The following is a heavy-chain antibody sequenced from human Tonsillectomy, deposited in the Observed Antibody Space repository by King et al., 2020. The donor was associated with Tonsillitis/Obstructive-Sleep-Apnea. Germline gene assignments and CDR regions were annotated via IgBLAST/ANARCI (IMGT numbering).Heavy chain of an antibody. J-gene: IGHJ6*03. CDR2: IIPILGIA. Sequence: QLVQSGAEVKKPGSSVKVSCKASGGTFSNYGISWVRQAPGQGLEWMARIIPILGIANYAQRFQGRVTIIADKSTSIAYMELSSLRSEDTAVYYCARGVKDDLSRGYYMDVWGKGTTVTVSS. CDR1: GGTFSNYG. CDR3: ARGVKDDLSRGYYMDV. V-gene: IGHV1-69*04. D-gene: IGHD1-1*01.